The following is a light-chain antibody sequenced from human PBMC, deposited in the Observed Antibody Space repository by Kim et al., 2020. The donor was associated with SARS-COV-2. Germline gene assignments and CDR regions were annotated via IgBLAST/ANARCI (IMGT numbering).Light chain of an antibody. V-gene: IGKV3-11*01. CDR2: DAS. Sequence: FSHGENDTQSCRASESVSMYLAWSQPNPGPAPSLLIYDASNRATGIPARFSGSGSGTDFTLTISSLEPEDFAVYYCQQRNSWPLTFGGGTKVYIK. CDR1: ESVSMY. CDR3: QQRNSWPLT. J-gene: IGKJ4*01.